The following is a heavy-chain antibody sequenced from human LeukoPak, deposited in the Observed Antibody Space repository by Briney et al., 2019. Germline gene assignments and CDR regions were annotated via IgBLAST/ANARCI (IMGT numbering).Heavy chain of an antibody. V-gene: IGHV1-18*01. CDR2: ISAYNGNT. J-gene: IGHJ5*02. D-gene: IGHD3-22*01. CDR3: ARDSRGYRKPNWFDP. Sequence: GASVKVSCKASGYTFTSYGISWVRQAPGQGLEWMGWISAYNGNTNYAQKLQGRVTMTTDTSTSTAYMELRSLRSDDTAVYYCARDSRGYRKPNWFDPWGQGTLVTVSS. CDR1: GYTFTSYG.